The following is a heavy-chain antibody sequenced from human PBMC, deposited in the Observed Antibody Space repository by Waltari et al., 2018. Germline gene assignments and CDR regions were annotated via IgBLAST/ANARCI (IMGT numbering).Heavy chain of an antibody. J-gene: IGHJ2*01. D-gene: IGHD3-10*01. V-gene: IGHV4-39*07. Sequence: QLQLQESGPELVKPSETLSLTCTVSGGSIINPNNYWAWIRQPPGAGLEWIGSIYYNGLPNGDPSLASRVSISVDTSMNQFSLKLSSVTAADTAIYYCARGVYYRRWSWYFNLWGRGTLVAVSS. CDR2: IYYNGLP. CDR1: GGSIINPNNY. CDR3: ARGVYYRRWSWYFNL.